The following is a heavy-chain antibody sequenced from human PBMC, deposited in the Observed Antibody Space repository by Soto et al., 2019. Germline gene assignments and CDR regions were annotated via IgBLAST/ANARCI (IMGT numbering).Heavy chain of an antibody. CDR3: ARVTGYYYVDY. D-gene: IGHD3-9*01. Sequence: QVQLVQSGAEEKKPGASVKVSCKASGYTFTSYAMHCVRQAPGQRLEWMGWINAGNGNTKYSQKFQGRVTITRDTSASTAYMELSSLRAEDTAVYYCARVTGYYYVDYWGQGTLVTVSS. CDR1: GYTFTSYA. J-gene: IGHJ4*02. CDR2: INAGNGNT. V-gene: IGHV1-3*05.